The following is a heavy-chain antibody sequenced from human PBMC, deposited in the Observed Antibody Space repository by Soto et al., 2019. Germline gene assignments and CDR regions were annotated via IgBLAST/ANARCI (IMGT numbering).Heavy chain of an antibody. CDR2: IRDRAYNYAT. CDR1: SFVFKDSS. Sequence: EVLLVESGGGLVQPGGSLKLSCAASSFVFKDSSIHWVRQASGKGLEWVGRIRDRAYNYATAYAASVEGRFTISRDDSDNTAYLHMSSLKTEDTAIYYCTRLISAAQDYWGQGTLVTVSS. J-gene: IGHJ4*02. CDR3: TRLISAAQDY. D-gene: IGHD3-10*01. V-gene: IGHV3-73*01.